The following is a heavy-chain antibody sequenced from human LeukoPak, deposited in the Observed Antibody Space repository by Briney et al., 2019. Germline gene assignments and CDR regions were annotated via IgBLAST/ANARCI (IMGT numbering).Heavy chain of an antibody. J-gene: IGHJ1*01. D-gene: IGHD3-3*01. CDR1: GGSISSYY. Sequence: SETLSLTCTVSGGSISSYYWSWIRQPAGKGLEWIGRIYTSGSTNYNPSLKSRVTMSVDTSENQFSLKLSSVTAADTAVYYCARNSWSGYYTAEYFQHWGQGTLVTVSS. CDR3: ARNSWSGYYTAEYFQH. V-gene: IGHV4-4*07. CDR2: IYTSGST.